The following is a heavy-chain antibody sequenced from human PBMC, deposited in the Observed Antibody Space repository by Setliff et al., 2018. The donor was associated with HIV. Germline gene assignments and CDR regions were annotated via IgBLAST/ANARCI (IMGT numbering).Heavy chain of an antibody. Sequence: PSETLSLTCTVSGGSISSRSYYWSWLRQPAGKGLEWIGEINHRGSTNYNPSLKSRVTMSVDTSKNQFSLKLNSVTAADTAVYYCARGGRDGIAWGQGTLVTAPQ. CDR1: GGSISSRSYY. CDR2: INHRGST. V-gene: IGHV4-61*10. D-gene: IGHD2-21*01. J-gene: IGHJ5*02. CDR3: ARGGRDGIA.